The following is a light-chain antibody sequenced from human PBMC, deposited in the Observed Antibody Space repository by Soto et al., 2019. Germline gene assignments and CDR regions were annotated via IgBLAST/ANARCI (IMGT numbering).Light chain of an antibody. CDR3: QQSYSTLWT. Sequence: EIVLTQSPGTLSLSPGERAALSCRASQSINSGFLAWYQQKPGQAPRLLIYGASSRATGIPDRFSGSGSGTDFNLTISRLEPEDFAVYYCQQSYSTLWTFGQGTKVEIK. CDR2: GAS. V-gene: IGKV3-20*01. J-gene: IGKJ1*01. CDR1: QSINSGF.